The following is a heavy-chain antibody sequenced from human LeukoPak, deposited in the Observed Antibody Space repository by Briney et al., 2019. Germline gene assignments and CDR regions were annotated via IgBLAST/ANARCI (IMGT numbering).Heavy chain of an antibody. CDR1: GGSFSGYY. CDR3: ARERGELEMGYYGMDV. Sequence: PLETLSLTCAVYGGSFSGYYWSWIRQPPGKGLEWIGEINHSGSTNYNPSLKSRVTISVDTSKNQFSLKLSSVTAADTAVYYCARERGELEMGYYGMDVWGQGTTVTVSS. V-gene: IGHV4-34*01. CDR2: INHSGST. J-gene: IGHJ6*02. D-gene: IGHD1-1*01.